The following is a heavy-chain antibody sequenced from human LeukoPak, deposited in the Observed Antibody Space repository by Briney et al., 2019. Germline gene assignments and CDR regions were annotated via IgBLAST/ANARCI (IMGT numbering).Heavy chain of an antibody. CDR2: ISGSGGST. CDR1: GFTLNSYA. J-gene: IGHJ5*02. CDR3: ARAIYRRAAQNWFDP. V-gene: IGHV3-23*01. Sequence: QPGGSLRLSCAASGFTLNSYAMTWVRQAPGKGLEWVSIISGSGGSTYYADSVKGRFTISRDNSKNTLYLQMNSLRAEDTAVYYCARAIYRRAAQNWFDPWGQGTLVTVSS. D-gene: IGHD6-13*01.